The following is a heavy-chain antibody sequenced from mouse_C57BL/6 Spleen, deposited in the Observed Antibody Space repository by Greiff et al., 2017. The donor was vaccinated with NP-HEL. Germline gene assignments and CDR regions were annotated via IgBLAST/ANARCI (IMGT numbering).Heavy chain of an antibody. CDR1: GYAFSSSW. CDR3: ATGSQFDY. V-gene: IGHV1-82*01. J-gene: IGHJ2*01. CDR2: IYPGDGDT. Sequence: QVQLQQSGPELVKPGASVKISCKASGYAFSSSWMNWVKQRPGKGLEWIGRIYPGDGDTNYNGKFKGKATLTADKSSSTAYMQLSSLTSEDSAVYCCATGSQFDYWGQGTTLTVSS. D-gene: IGHD1-1*01.